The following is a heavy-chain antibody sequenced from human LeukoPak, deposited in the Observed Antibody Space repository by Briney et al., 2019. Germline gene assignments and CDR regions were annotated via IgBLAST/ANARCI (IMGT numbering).Heavy chain of an antibody. CDR3: ATHYSSSWYSPDYYYYMDV. D-gene: IGHD6-13*01. Sequence: GGSLRLSCAASGFTFSSYGMHWVRQAPGKGLEWVAFIRYDGSNKYYADSVKGRFTISRDNSKNTLYLQMNSLRAEDTAVYYCATHYSSSWYSPDYYYYMDVWGKGTTVTISS. CDR1: GFTFSSYG. J-gene: IGHJ6*03. CDR2: IRYDGSNK. V-gene: IGHV3-30*02.